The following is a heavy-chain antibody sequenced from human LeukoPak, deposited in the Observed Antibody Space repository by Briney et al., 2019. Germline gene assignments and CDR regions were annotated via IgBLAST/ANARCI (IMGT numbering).Heavy chain of an antibody. V-gene: IGHV1-69*01. D-gene: IGHD2-15*01. CDR1: GGTFSSYA. J-gene: IGHJ6*03. CDR3: ARVGYCSGGSCPRRNYYYYYMDV. Sequence: ASVKVSCKASGGTFSSYAISWVRQAPGQGLEWMGGIIPVFDTASYAQKFQGRVTITADESTSTAYMGLSSLRSEDTAVYYCARVGYCSGGSCPRRNYYYYYMDVWGKGTTVTISS. CDR2: IIPVFDTA.